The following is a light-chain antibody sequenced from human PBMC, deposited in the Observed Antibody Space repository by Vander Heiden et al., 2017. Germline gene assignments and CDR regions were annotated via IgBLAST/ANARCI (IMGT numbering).Light chain of an antibody. J-gene: IGKJ4*01. V-gene: IGKV1-39*01. CDR1: RSVGNY. CDR3: QQLYSIPLT. CDR2: AAS. Sequence: ELTQSPSSLYASVGDTVTITCRASRSVGNYLNWYQHKPGDAPKVLIYAASSLQSGVPSRFNGSGSGTDFTLSIISMRPEDFATYFCQQLYSIPLTFGGGTKVEIK.